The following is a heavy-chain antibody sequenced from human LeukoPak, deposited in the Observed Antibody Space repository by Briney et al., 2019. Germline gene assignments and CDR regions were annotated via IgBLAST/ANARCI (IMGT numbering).Heavy chain of an antibody. J-gene: IGHJ4*02. D-gene: IGHD5/OR15-5a*01. CDR2: MNPNSGNT. CDR3: ARSSTARLRSFDY. CDR1: GYTFTSYD. Sequence: GASVKVSCKASGYTFTSYDINWVRQAPGQGLEWMGWMNPNSGNTGYAQKFQGRVTMTRNTSISTAYMELSSLRSEDTAVYYCARSSTARLRSFDYWGQGTLVTVSS. V-gene: IGHV1-8*01.